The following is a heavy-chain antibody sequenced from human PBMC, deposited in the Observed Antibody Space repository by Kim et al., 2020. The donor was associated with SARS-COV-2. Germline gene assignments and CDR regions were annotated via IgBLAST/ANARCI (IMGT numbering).Heavy chain of an antibody. V-gene: IGHV4-34*01. D-gene: IGHD3-10*01. Sequence: SETLSLTCAVYGGSFSGYYWSWIRQPPGKGLEWIGEINHSGSTNYNPSLKSRVTISVDTSKNQFSLKLSSVTAADTAVYYCARTYPIYGSGSYYSTKHYYFDYWGQGTLGTVS. J-gene: IGHJ4*02. CDR1: GGSFSGYY. CDR2: INHSGST. CDR3: ARTYPIYGSGSYYSTKHYYFDY.